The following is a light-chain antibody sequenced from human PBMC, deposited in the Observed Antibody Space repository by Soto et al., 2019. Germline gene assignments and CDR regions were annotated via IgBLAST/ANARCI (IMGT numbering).Light chain of an antibody. J-gene: IGKJ2*01. CDR2: GSS. Sequence: EIVWTQSPGTLSLSPGERATLFCRASQSVSGSYLAWYQQKPGQAPRHLIYGSSDRATGIPDRFSGSGSGTEFTLTISRVEPEDFAGYYCQQYGSSPPYTFGQGTKLEIK. CDR3: QQYGSSPPYT. CDR1: QSVSGSY. V-gene: IGKV3-20*01.